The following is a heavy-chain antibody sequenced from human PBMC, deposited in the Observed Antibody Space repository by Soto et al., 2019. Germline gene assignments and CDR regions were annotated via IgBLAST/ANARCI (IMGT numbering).Heavy chain of an antibody. Sequence: GAPVKVSCKASGYTFTSYGISWVRQSPGQGLEWMGWISAYNGNTNYAQKLQGRVTMTTDTSTSTAYMELRSLRSDDTALYYCANLWFGEFPDNCFDPWGQGTLVTVSS. CDR1: GYTFTSYG. V-gene: IGHV1-18*01. CDR3: ANLWFGEFPDNCFDP. CDR2: ISAYNGNT. J-gene: IGHJ5*02. D-gene: IGHD3-10*01.